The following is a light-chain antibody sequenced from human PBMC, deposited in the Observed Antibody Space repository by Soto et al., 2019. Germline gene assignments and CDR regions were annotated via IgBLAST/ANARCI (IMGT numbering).Light chain of an antibody. J-gene: IGLJ1*01. Sequence: QSVLTQPASVSGSPGQSITISCTGTSSDVGGYNYVSWYQQHPGKAPKLMIYDVSNRPSGVSNRFSGSKSGNTASLTISGFQAEDEADYYCSSYTSSSTYVCGTGTKVTVL. V-gene: IGLV2-14*01. CDR1: SSDVGGYNY. CDR2: DVS. CDR3: SSYTSSSTYV.